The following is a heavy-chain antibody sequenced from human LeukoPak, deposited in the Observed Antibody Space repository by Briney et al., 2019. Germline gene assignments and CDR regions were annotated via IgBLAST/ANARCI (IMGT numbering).Heavy chain of an antibody. D-gene: IGHD6-13*01. J-gene: IGHJ6*03. CDR2: IKQDGSEK. Sequence: GGSLRLSCAASGFTFSSYAMSWVRQAPGKGLEWVANIKQDGSEKYYVDSVKGRFTISRDNAKNSLYLQMNSLRAEDTAVYYCAREGAGYSSSWSYYYYYYMDVWGKGTTVTVSS. V-gene: IGHV3-7*01. CDR3: AREGAGYSSSWSYYYYYYMDV. CDR1: GFTFSSYA.